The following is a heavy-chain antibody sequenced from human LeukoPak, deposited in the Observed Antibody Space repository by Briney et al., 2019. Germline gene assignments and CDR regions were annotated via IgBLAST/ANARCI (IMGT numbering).Heavy chain of an antibody. CDR1: GGSFSGYY. Sequence: PSETLSLTCAFYGGSFSGYYWSWIRQPPGKGLEWIGEINHSGSTNYNPSLKSRVTISVDTSKNQFSLKLSSVTAADTAVYYCARHDYYGSGNWGQGTLVTVSS. J-gene: IGHJ4*02. CDR2: INHSGST. V-gene: IGHV4-34*01. CDR3: ARHDYYGSGN. D-gene: IGHD3-10*01.